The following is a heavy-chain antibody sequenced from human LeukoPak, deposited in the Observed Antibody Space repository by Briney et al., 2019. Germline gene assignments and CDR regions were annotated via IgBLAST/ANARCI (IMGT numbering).Heavy chain of an antibody. CDR2: IYYSGST. Sequence: SETLSLTCTVSGGSISSYYWSWLRQPPGKGLEWLGYIYYSGSTNYNPSLKSRVNISVDTSKNQFSLKLSSVTAADTAVYYCARTYYGSGSYFDYWGQGTLVTVSS. V-gene: IGHV4-59*01. J-gene: IGHJ4*02. CDR1: GGSISSYY. CDR3: ARTYYGSGSYFDY. D-gene: IGHD3-10*01.